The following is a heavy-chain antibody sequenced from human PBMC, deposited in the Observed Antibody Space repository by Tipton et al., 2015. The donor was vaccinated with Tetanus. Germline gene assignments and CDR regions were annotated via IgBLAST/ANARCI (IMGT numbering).Heavy chain of an antibody. J-gene: IGHJ4*02. CDR1: EFTVSSNY. CDR2: IYSGGST. Sequence: SLRLSCAASEFTVSSNYMSWVRQAPGKGLEWVSVIYSGGSTYYADSVKGRFTISRDNSKNTLYLQMNSLRAEDTAVYYCATVYGVVSGTFDYWGQGTLVTVSS. D-gene: IGHD4-17*01. CDR3: ATVYGVVSGTFDY. V-gene: IGHV3-53*01.